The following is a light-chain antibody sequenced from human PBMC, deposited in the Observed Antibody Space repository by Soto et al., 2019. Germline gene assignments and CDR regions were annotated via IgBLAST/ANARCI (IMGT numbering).Light chain of an antibody. CDR3: KQYNNCPPRT. Sequence: EIVMTQSPATLSVSPGERATLSCRASQSVSSNLAWYQQKPGQAPRLLIYGASTRATGIPARISGSGSGREFTLPISRLQSEDFAVYYCKQYNNCPPRTFGQGTKVEIK. CDR2: GAS. J-gene: IGKJ1*01. V-gene: IGKV3-15*01. CDR1: QSVSSN.